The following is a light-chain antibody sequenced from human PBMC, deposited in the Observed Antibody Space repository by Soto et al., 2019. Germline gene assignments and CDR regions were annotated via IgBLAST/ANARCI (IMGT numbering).Light chain of an antibody. Sequence: DIQLTQSPSTLYASVGDRVTITCRASQSVSRYLAWYQQKTGKAPRLLIYDASNLESGVPSRFSGSGSRTAFTLPISRLQPDDFATDYCQQCNSYSPTFGGGTKVDIK. V-gene: IGKV1-5*01. J-gene: IGKJ4*01. CDR3: QQCNSYSPT. CDR1: QSVSRY. CDR2: DAS.